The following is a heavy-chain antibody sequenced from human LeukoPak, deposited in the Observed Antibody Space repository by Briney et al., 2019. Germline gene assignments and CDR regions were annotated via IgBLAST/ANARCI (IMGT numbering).Heavy chain of an antibody. CDR3: ARGGRTANWFAP. V-gene: IGHV1-8*01. CDR2: MNPNSGNT. Sequence: ASVKVSCKASGYTFTSYDINWVRQATGQGLEWMGWMNPNSGNTGYAQKFQGRVTMTRDTSINTAYMELSSLRSEDTAVYYCARGGRTANWFAPWGPGTLVTLSS. J-gene: IGHJ5*02. D-gene: IGHD1-1*01. CDR1: GYTFTSYD.